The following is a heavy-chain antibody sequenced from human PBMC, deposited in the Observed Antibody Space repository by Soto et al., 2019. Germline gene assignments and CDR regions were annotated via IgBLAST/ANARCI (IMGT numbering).Heavy chain of an antibody. J-gene: IGHJ6*03. CDR2: ISSSSSYI. V-gene: IGHV3-21*01. CDR3: ARDSIAAAGRKNYYYYMDV. D-gene: IGHD6-13*01. Sequence: GGSLRLSCAASGFTFSGYSMNWVRQAPGKGLEWVSSISSSSSYIYYADSVKGRFTISRDNAKNSLYLQMNSLRAEDTAVYYCARDSIAAAGRKNYYYYMDVWGKGTTVTVSS. CDR1: GFTFSGYS.